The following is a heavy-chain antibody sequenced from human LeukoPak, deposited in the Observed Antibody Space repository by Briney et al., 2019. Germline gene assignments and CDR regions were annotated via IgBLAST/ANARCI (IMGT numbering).Heavy chain of an antibody. Sequence: PGGSLRLSCAASGFTFSSSAMSWVRQAPGKGPEWVSAISNNGGYTYYADSVQGRFTISRDNSKSTLCLQMNSLRAEDTAVYYCALLGAAGREYFQHWGQGTLVTVSS. D-gene: IGHD6-13*01. V-gene: IGHV3-23*01. CDR3: ALLGAAGREYFQH. CDR2: ISNNGGYT. CDR1: GFTFSSSA. J-gene: IGHJ1*01.